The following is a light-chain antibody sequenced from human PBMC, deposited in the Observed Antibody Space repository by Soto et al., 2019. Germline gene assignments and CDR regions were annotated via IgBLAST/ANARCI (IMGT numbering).Light chain of an antibody. CDR1: ESVSNNY. CDR2: GAS. J-gene: IGKJ1*01. Sequence: EIVLTQSPGTLSLSPGDRATLSCRASESVSNNYLAWYHQKPGQAPRLLIYGASSRATGLPDRFSGSGSGSDFLLTISSLQPDYYSTYFFQSSSMTPWTFGQGTKVDIK. V-gene: IGKV3-20*01. CDR3: QSSSMTPWT.